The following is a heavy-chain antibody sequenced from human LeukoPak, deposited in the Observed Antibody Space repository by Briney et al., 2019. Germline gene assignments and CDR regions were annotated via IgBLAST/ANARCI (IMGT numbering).Heavy chain of an antibody. Sequence: GRSLRLSCAASGFTFSSYGIHWVRQAPGKGLLWVAVISYDGSNKYYADSVKGRFTISRDNSKNTLYLQMNSLRAEDTAVYYCAKDITRYGDNAVDYWGQGTLVTVSS. V-gene: IGHV3-30*18. CDR2: ISYDGSNK. CDR1: GFTFSSYG. CDR3: AKDITRYGDNAVDY. J-gene: IGHJ4*02. D-gene: IGHD4-23*01.